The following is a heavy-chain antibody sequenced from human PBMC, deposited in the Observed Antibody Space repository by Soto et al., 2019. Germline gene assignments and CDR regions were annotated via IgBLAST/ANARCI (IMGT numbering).Heavy chain of an antibody. CDR2: IIPIFGTA. CDR1: GGTFSSYA. CDR3: ARAYGGYPYLYYGMDV. Sequence: ASVKVSCKASGGTFSSYAISWVRQAPGQGLEWTGGIIPIFGTANYAQKFQGSVTITADESTSTAYMELSSLRSEDTAVYYCARAYGGYPYLYYGMDVWGQGTTVTVSS. J-gene: IGHJ6*02. D-gene: IGHD5-12*01. V-gene: IGHV1-69*13.